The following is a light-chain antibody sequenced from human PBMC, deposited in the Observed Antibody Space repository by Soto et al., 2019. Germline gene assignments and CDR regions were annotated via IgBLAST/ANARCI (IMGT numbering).Light chain of an antibody. CDR1: SSDVGGYNR. Sequence: QSALTQPPSVSGSPGQSVTISCTGTSSDVGGYNRVSWYQQPPGKAPKLLIYDVSNRPSGGSTRFSGSKSGNTASLTISGLQAEDEADYYCTSYATGSAYVFGPVTKLTDL. CDR3: TSYATGSAYV. J-gene: IGLJ1*01. V-gene: IGLV2-18*02. CDR2: DVS.